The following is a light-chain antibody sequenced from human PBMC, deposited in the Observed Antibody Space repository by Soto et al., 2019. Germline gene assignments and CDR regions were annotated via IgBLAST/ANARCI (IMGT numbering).Light chain of an antibody. CDR1: QSVSSN. CDR2: GAS. Sequence: EIVMTQSPATLSVSPGERATLSCRASQSVSSNLAWYQQKPGQGPRLLIYGASTRATGIPARFSGSGSGTEFTLTSSSRQAEDFAVYYCQQYNNWPGTFGQWTKVEIK. V-gene: IGKV3-15*01. J-gene: IGKJ1*01. CDR3: QQYNNWPGT.